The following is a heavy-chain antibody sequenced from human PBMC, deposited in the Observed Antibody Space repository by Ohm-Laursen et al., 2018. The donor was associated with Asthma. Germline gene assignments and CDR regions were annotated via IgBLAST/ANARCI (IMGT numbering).Heavy chain of an antibody. V-gene: IGHV1-46*01. J-gene: IGHJ4*02. CDR3: ARLALGGNSGFDY. CDR2: INPSGGST. Sequence: SVKVSCKASGYTFTSYDINWVRQAPGQGLEWMGIINPSGGSTSYAQKFQGRVTMTRDTSTSTVYMELSSLRSDDTAVYYCARLALGGNSGFDYWGQGTRVTVSS. CDR1: GYTFTSYD. D-gene: IGHD4-23*01.